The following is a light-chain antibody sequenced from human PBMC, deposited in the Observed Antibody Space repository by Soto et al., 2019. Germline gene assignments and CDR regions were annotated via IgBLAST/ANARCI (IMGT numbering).Light chain of an antibody. V-gene: IGKV3-11*01. J-gene: IGKJ3*01. Sequence: EIVLTQSPATLSLSPGERATLSCRASQSVSSYLAWYQQKPGQAPRLLIYDASNRATGIPARFSGSGSGTDFTLTISSLEPEDFLVYYCQHRSNWPSFGPGTKVDIK. CDR2: DAS. CDR3: QHRSNWPS. CDR1: QSVSSY.